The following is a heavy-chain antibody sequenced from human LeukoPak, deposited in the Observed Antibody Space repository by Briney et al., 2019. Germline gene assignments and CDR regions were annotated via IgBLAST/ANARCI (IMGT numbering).Heavy chain of an antibody. V-gene: IGHV4-59*01. CDR2: IYYSGST. D-gene: IGHD6-6*01. Sequence: PSKTLCLTCAVSGVSISSYYWNWIRQPPGKGLEWVGDIYYSGSTNYNPSFKSRVIISVDTPKNHFSLKLSSVTAAETAVYYCARDRGDSSSSQEYYYYDMDVWGKVTTVTVSS. CDR3: ARDRGDSSSSQEYYYYDMDV. J-gene: IGHJ6*04. CDR1: GVSISSYY.